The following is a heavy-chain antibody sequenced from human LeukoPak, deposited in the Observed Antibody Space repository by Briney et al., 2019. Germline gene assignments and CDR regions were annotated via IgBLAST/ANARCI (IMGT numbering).Heavy chain of an antibody. CDR1: GGSFSGYY. Sequence: SETLSLTCAVYGGSFSGYYWSWIRQPPGKGLEWIGEINHSGSTNYNPSLKSRVTISVDTSKNQFSLKLSSVTAAGTAVYYCASFNPTVVTKYFDYWGQGTLVTVSS. CDR2: INHSGST. CDR3: ASFNPTVVTKYFDY. D-gene: IGHD4-23*01. V-gene: IGHV4-34*01. J-gene: IGHJ4*02.